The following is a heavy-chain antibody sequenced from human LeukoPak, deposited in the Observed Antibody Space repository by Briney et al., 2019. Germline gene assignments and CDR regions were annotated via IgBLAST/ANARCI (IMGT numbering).Heavy chain of an antibody. CDR3: ARWDYDFWSGLDP. CDR1: GGTFISYA. J-gene: IGHJ5*02. V-gene: IGHV1-69*13. Sequence: ASVKVSCKASGGTFISYAISWVRQAPGQGLEWMGGIIPIFGTANYAQKFQGRVTITADESTSTAYMELSSLRSEDTAVYYCARWDYDFWSGLDPWGQGTLVTVSS. D-gene: IGHD3-3*01. CDR2: IIPIFGTA.